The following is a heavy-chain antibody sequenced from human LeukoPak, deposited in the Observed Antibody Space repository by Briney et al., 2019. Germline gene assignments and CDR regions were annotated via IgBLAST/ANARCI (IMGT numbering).Heavy chain of an antibody. CDR2: TSGSGGST. D-gene: IGHD3-10*01. J-gene: IGHJ6*03. Sequence: GGTLRLSCAASGFTFSSYGMSWVRQAPGKGLEWVSGTSGSGGSTYYADSVKGRFTISRDNSKNTPYLQMNSLRAEDTAVYYCARRPRQRGGFTMVRGVFYYYYMDVWGKGTTVTVSS. CDR3: ARRPRQRGGFTMVRGVFYYYYMDV. V-gene: IGHV3-23*01. CDR1: GFTFSSYG.